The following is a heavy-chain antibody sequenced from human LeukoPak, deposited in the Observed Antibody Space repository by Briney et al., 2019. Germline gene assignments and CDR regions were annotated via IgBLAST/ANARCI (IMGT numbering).Heavy chain of an antibody. CDR1: GFIFSSYA. D-gene: IGHD3-22*01. Sequence: GRSLRLSCAASGFIFSSYAMHWVRQAPGKGLEWVAVISYDGSNKYYADSVKGRFTISRDNSKNTLYLQMNSLRAEDTAVYYCARDRVPEWLLVLFWNWGQGTLVTVSS. J-gene: IGHJ4*02. CDR3: ARDRVPEWLLVLFWN. CDR2: ISYDGSNK. V-gene: IGHV3-30-3*01.